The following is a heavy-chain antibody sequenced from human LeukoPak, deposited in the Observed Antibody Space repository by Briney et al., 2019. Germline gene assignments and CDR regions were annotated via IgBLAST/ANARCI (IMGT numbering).Heavy chain of an antibody. CDR1: GGSISSYY. D-gene: IGHD5/OR15-5a*01. V-gene: IGHV4-4*07. CDR2: IYTSGST. Sequence: SETLSLTCTVSGGSISSYYWSWIRQPAGKGLEWIGRIYTSGSTNYNPSLKSRVTMSVDTSKNQFSLKLTSVTAADTAVYFCATLVSTRYYFDYWGQGTLVTVSS. J-gene: IGHJ4*02. CDR3: ATLVSTRYYFDY.